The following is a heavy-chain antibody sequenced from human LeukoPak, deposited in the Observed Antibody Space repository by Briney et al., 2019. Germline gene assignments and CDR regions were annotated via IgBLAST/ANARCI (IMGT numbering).Heavy chain of an antibody. J-gene: IGHJ4*02. CDR1: GVSISSSNSY. V-gene: IGHV4-39*02. CDR2: IHYSEIT. Sequence: SETLSLTCAVSGVSISSSNSYWGWIRQSPGKGLDWIGSIHYSEITFYNPSLKSRVTMSLDTSKNRFSLNLNSVTAADTAVYYCARAVGITTGLFDYWGQGALVTVSS. CDR3: ARAVGITTGLFDY. D-gene: IGHD1-26*01.